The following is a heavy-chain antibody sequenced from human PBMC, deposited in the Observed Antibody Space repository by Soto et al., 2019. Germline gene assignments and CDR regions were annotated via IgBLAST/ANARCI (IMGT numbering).Heavy chain of an antibody. J-gene: IGHJ5*02. CDR1: GFTFTRYS. CDR3: ARDYGGWFDP. Sequence: EVQLVESGGGLVKPGGSLRLSCAASGFTFTRYSLNWVRQAPGKGLEWVSSISSSTSYIYYADSVKGRFTISRDNAKNSLYLQMHSLRAEDTAVYYCARDYGGWFDPWGQGTLVIVSS. V-gene: IGHV3-21*01. D-gene: IGHD3-10*01. CDR2: ISSSTSYI.